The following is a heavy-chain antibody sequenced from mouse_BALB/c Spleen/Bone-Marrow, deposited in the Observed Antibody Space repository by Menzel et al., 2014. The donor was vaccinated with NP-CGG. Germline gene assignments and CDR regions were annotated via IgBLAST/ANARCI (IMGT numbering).Heavy chain of an antibody. V-gene: IGHV1-7*01. D-gene: IGHD1-1*02. J-gene: IGHJ3*01. CDR1: GYTFTSYW. Sequence: QVQLKESGAELAKPGASVKMSCKASGYTFTSYWMHWVKQRPGQGLEWIGYINPSTGYTEYNQKFKGKATLTADKSSSTAYMQLSSLTSEDSAVYYCARGGFAGAWFAYWGQGTLVTVSA. CDR2: INPSTGYT. CDR3: ARGGFAGAWFAY.